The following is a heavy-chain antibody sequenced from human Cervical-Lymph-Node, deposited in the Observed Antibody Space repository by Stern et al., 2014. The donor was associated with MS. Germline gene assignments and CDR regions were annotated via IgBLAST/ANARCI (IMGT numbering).Heavy chain of an antibody. CDR1: GFTFSGHG. D-gene: IGHD3-16*01. CDR3: ARGPPGGAFDF. CDR2: IWYDGSKT. V-gene: IGHV3-33*01. Sequence: QVQLVESGGGVVQPGRSLRLSCAASGFTFSGHGMQWVRQAPGKGLEWVAFIWYDGSKTYYADSVKGRFTISRDNSKNTLYLQMNSLRVEDTAVYFCARGPPGGAFDFWGQGTMVTVSS. J-gene: IGHJ3*01.